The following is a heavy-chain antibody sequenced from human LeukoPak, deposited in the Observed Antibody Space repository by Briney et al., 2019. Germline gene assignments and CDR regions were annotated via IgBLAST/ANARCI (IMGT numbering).Heavy chain of an antibody. Sequence: GGSLRLSCTASGFSFGAYLISWVRQAPGKGLEWVSYISSSGSTIYYADSVKGRFTISRGNAKNSLYLQMNSLRAEDTAVYYCAREGLGSYYFDYWGQGTLVTVSS. D-gene: IGHD7-27*01. V-gene: IGHV3-11*04. J-gene: IGHJ4*02. CDR2: ISSSGSTI. CDR1: GFSFGAYL. CDR3: AREGLGSYYFDY.